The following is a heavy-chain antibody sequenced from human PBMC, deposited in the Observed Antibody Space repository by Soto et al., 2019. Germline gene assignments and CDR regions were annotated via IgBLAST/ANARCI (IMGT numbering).Heavy chain of an antibody. Sequence: GGSLRLSCAASGFTFSSYWMSWVRQAPGKGLEWVANIKRDGSEKYYVDSVKGRFTISRDNAKNSLYLQMNSLRAEDTAVYYCARDRFASSGYFFDYWGQGTLVTVSS. CDR1: GFTFSSYW. J-gene: IGHJ4*02. CDR3: ARDRFASSGYFFDY. V-gene: IGHV3-7*01. D-gene: IGHD3-22*01. CDR2: IKRDGSEK.